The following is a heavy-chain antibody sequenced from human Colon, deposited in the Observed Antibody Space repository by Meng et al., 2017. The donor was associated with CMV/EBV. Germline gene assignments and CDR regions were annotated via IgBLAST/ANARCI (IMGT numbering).Heavy chain of an antibody. CDR1: GYTFTDYY. CDR2: INSISGDT. CDR3: GRDRHLDP. Sequence: QVQLVQSGAEVKKPGASVKGSCKTSGYTFTDYYIHWVRQAPGQGLEWMGWINSISGDTNYAQKFQGRVTMTRDTSITTAYMKLNSLKSDDTAVYYCGRDRHLDPWGQGTLVTVSS. J-gene: IGHJ5*02. V-gene: IGHV1-2*02. D-gene: IGHD3-3*02.